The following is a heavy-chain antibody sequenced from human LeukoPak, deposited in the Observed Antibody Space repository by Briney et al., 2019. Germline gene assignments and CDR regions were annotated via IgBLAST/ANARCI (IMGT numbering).Heavy chain of an antibody. CDR3: ARGGEYYDYVWGSYRPYYFDY. D-gene: IGHD3-16*02. Sequence: SETLSLTCTVSGGSISSSSYYWGWIRQPPGKGLEWIGSIYYSGSTYYNPSLKSRVTISVDTSKNQFSLKLSSVTAADTAVYYRARGGEYYDYVWGSYRPYYFDYWGQGTLVTVSS. CDR2: IYYSGST. J-gene: IGHJ4*02. CDR1: GGSISSSSYY. V-gene: IGHV4-39*07.